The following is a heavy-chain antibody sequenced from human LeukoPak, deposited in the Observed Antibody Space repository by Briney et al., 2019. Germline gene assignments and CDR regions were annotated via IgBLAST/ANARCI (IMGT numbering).Heavy chain of an antibody. CDR2: IWYDGSNK. CDR1: GFTFSSYG. J-gene: IGHJ4*02. CDR3: ARDPSRPYSSSWLDY. D-gene: IGHD6-13*01. Sequence: GGSLRLSCEASGFTFSSYGMHWVRQAPGKGLEWVAVIWYDGSNKYYADSVKGRFTISRDNSKNTLYLQMNSLRAEDTAVYYCARDPSRPYSSSWLDYWGQGTLVTVSS. V-gene: IGHV3-33*01.